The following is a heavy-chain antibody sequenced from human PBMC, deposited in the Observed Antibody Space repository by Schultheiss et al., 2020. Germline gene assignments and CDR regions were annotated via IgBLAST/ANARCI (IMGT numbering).Heavy chain of an antibody. Sequence: SGPTLVKPTQTLTLTCTFSGFSLSTSGMCVSWIRQPPGKALEWLALIYWDGSQRYSPSLQRRLTITKDSSKGRVDLTMTNMDPVDTGTYYCVYSRQWLEGNWFDPWGQGTRVTVSS. D-gene: IGHD6-19*01. CDR3: VYSRQWLEGNWFDP. V-gene: IGHV2-5*08. CDR2: IYWDGSQ. J-gene: IGHJ5*02. CDR1: GFSLSTSGMC.